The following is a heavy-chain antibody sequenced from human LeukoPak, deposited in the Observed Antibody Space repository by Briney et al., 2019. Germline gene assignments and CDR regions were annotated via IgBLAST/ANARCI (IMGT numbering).Heavy chain of an antibody. Sequence: SVKVSCKASGGTFSSYAISWVRQAPGQGLEWMGRIIPILGIANYAQKFQGRATITADKSTSTAYMELSSLRSEDTAVYYCARDKENYYDSSGYPNWFDPWGQGTLVTVSS. D-gene: IGHD3-22*01. CDR2: IIPILGIA. J-gene: IGHJ5*02. CDR1: GGTFSSYA. V-gene: IGHV1-69*04. CDR3: ARDKENYYDSSGYPNWFDP.